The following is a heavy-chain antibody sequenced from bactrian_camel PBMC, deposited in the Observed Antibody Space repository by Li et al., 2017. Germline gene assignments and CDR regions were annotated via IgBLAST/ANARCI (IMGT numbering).Heavy chain of an antibody. D-gene: IGHD1*01. Sequence: DVQLVESGGGLVQPGGSLRLSCAASGFTFSDFPMTWVRQAPGKGLEWVSTIYIGDGTILSADSVKGRFTASGDNTRNMLHLQMNSLKSEDMAQYYCAAVRVGAGGCLVWWGQGTQVTVS. CDR3: AAVRVGAGGCLVW. CDR2: IYIGDGTI. CDR1: GFTFSDFP. V-gene: IGHV3S42*01. J-gene: IGHJ4*01.